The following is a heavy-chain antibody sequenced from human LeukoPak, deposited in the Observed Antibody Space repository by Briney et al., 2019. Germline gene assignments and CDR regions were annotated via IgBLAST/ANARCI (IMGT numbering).Heavy chain of an antibody. CDR1: GFTFSSYA. J-gene: IGHJ4*02. CDR3: CIIVVVAGSDY. CDR2: ISGSGGST. Sequence: GGSLRLSCAASGFTFSSYAMSWVRQAPGKGLEWVSAISGSGGSTYYADSVKGRFTISRDNSKNTLYLQMNSLRAEDTAVYYCCIIVVVAGSDYWGQGTLVTVSS. D-gene: IGHD3-22*01. V-gene: IGHV3-23*01.